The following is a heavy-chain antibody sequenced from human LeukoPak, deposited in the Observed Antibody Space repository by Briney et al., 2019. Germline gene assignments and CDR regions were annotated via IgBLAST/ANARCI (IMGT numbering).Heavy chain of an antibody. CDR3: ARDNSSSWYYFDY. CDR1: GFIFGDYA. Sequence: SGGSLRLSCAASGFIFGDYAMSWVRQAPGKGPEWVSAISGSGGSTYYADSVKGRFTISRDNSKNTLYLQMNSLRAEDTAVYYCARDNSSSWYYFDYWGQGTLFTVSS. V-gene: IGHV3-23*01. CDR2: ISGSGGST. D-gene: IGHD6-13*01. J-gene: IGHJ4*02.